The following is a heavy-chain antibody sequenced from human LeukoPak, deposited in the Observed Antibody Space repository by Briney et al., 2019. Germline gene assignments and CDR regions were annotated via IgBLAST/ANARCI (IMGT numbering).Heavy chain of an antibody. D-gene: IGHD3-10*01. CDR1: GGSISNYY. V-gene: IGHV4-59*08. Sequence: SETLSLTCTVSGGSISNYYWSWIRQPPGKGLERIGHIYYSGATKYNPSLKSRITISVDTSKNQFSPMLSSVTAADTAVYYCARFGITVVRGGKYYFDYWGQGTLVTVSS. CDR3: ARFGITVVRGGKYYFDY. CDR2: IYYSGAT. J-gene: IGHJ4*02.